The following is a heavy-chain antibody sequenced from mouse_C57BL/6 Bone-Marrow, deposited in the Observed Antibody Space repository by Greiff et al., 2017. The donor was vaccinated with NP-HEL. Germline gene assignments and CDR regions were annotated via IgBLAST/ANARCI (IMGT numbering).Heavy chain of an antibody. Sequence: VKVVESGPELVKPGASVKISCKASGYAFSSSWMNWVKQRPGKGLEWIGRIYPGDGDTNYNGKFKGKATLTADKSSSTAYMQLSSLTSEDSAVYFCARGAIYYGAMDYWGQGTSVTVSS. CDR1: GYAFSSSW. CDR2: IYPGDGDT. J-gene: IGHJ4*01. V-gene: IGHV1-82*01. CDR3: ARGAIYYGAMDY. D-gene: IGHD2-1*01.